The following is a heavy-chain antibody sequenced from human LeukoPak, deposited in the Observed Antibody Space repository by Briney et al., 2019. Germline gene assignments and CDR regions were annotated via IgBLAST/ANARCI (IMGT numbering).Heavy chain of an antibody. D-gene: IGHD3-22*01. CDR1: GGSISSYY. CDR2: IYYSGST. J-gene: IGHJ4*02. CDR3: ARGDYYDSSGYY. Sequence: PSETLSLTCTDSGGSISSYYWSWIRQPPGKGLEWIGYIYYSGSTYYNPSLKGRVTISVDTSKNQFSLKLSSVTAADTAVYYCARGDYYDSSGYYWGQGTLVTVSS. V-gene: IGHV4-59*06.